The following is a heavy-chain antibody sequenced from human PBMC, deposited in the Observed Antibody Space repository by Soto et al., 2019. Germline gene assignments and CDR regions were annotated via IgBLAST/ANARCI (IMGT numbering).Heavy chain of an antibody. J-gene: IGHJ6*02. Sequence: TLSLTCAISGDSVSSNSAAWNWIRQSPSRGREWLGRTYYRSKWYNDYAVSVKSRITINPDTSKNQFSLQLNSVTPEDTAVYYCARDRYSSGWSGGDYYYYGMDVWGQGXTGTVSS. CDR1: GDSVSSNSAA. V-gene: IGHV6-1*01. CDR2: TYYRSKWYN. D-gene: IGHD6-19*01. CDR3: ARDRYSSGWSGGDYYYYGMDV.